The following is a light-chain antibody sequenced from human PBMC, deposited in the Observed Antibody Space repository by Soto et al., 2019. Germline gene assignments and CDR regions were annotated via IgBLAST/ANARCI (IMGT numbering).Light chain of an antibody. CDR1: SSDVGSYNL. CDR3: CSYAGSSTSVV. Sequence: QSALTQPDSVSGSPGQSITISCTGTSSDVGSYNLVSWYQQHPGKAPKLMIYEVIKRPSGVSNRFSGCKSGNTASLTISGLQAEDEADYYCCSYAGSSTSVVFGGGTKLTVL. J-gene: IGLJ2*01. CDR2: EVI. V-gene: IGLV2-23*02.